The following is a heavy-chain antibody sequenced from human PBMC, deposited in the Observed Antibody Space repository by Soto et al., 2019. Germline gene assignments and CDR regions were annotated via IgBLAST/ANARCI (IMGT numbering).Heavy chain of an antibody. CDR1: GYTFTSYG. D-gene: IGHD2-2*02. J-gene: IGHJ5*02. CDR3: ARGYCSSTSCYRRWFDP. Sequence: ASLKLSCKTSGYTFTSYGISWVRQDPGQGLDWMGWMSAYNGNTNYAQKLQGRVTMTTDTSTSTAYMELRSLRSDDTAVYYCARGYCSSTSCYRRWFDPWGQGTLVTVSS. V-gene: IGHV1-18*01. CDR2: MSAYNGNT.